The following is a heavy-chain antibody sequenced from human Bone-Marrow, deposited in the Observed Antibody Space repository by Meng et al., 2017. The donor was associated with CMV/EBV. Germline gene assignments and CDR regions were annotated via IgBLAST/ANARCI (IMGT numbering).Heavy chain of an antibody. V-gene: IGHV4-34*01. CDR3: AKDAHTIFGGLQFDP. CDR2: INHSGST. J-gene: IGHJ5*02. D-gene: IGHD3-3*01. Sequence: SETLSLTCAVYGGSFSGYYWSWIRQPPGKGLEWIGEINHSGSTNYNPSLKSRVTISVDTSKNQFSLKLSSVTAADTAVYYCAKDAHTIFGGLQFDPWGQGTLVTVSS. CDR1: GGSFSGYY.